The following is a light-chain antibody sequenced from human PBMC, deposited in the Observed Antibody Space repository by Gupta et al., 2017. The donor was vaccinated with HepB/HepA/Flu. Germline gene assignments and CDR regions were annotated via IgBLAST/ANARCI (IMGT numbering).Light chain of an antibody. V-gene: IGKV1-33*01. J-gene: IGKJ4*01. CDR1: QDISNY. CDR2: DAS. CDR3: QQYDNLRIT. Sequence: DIQMTQSPSSLSASVGDRVTITCQASQDISNYLNWYQQKPGKAPKLLIYDASNLETGVPSRFSGSGSGTDFTFTISSLQPEDVATYYCQQYDNLRITFGRGTKVEIK.